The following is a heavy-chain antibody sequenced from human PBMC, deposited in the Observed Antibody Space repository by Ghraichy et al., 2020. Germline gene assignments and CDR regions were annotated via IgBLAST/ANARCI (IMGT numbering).Heavy chain of an antibody. CDR1: GGSISSSSYY. J-gene: IGHJ4*02. D-gene: IGHD2-15*01. V-gene: IGHV4-39*01. CDR3: ARHKKNCSGGSCYYFDY. CDR2: IYYSGST. Sequence: SETLSLTCTVSGGSISSSSYYWGWIRQPPGKGLEWIGSIYYSGSTYYNPSLKSRVTISVDTSKNQFSLKLSSVTAADPAVYYCARHKKNCSGGSCYYFDYWGQGTLVTVSS.